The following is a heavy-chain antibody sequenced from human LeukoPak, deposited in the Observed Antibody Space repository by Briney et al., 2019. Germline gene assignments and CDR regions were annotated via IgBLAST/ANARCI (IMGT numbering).Heavy chain of an antibody. CDR1: GFTFSGYA. CDR3: AKNAAYYYYYGMDV. Sequence: PGGSLRLSCAASGFTFSGYAMSWVRQAPGKGLEWVSAINGSGGSTYYADSVKGRFTISRDNSKYTLYLQMNSLRAEDTAVYYCAKNAAYYYYYGMDVRGQGTTVTVSS. J-gene: IGHJ6*02. D-gene: IGHD6-25*01. CDR2: INGSGGST. V-gene: IGHV3-23*01.